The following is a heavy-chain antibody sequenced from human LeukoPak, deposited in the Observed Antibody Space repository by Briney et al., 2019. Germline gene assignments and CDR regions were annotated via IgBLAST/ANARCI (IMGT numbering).Heavy chain of an antibody. D-gene: IGHD6-13*01. CDR2: IYHSGST. V-gene: IGHV4-61*08. Sequence: SETLSLTCTVSGASVSSSGYYWSWIRQPPGTGLEWIGYIYHSGSTNYNPSLKSRVTISVDTSKNQFSLKLTSMTAADTAVCYCGRETIAATGTSVFFDYWGQGTLVTVSS. CDR3: GRETIAATGTSVFFDY. CDR1: GASVSSSGYY. J-gene: IGHJ4*02.